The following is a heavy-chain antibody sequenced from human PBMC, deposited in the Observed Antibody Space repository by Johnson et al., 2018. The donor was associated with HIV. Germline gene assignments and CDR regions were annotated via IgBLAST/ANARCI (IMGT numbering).Heavy chain of an antibody. Sequence: VQLVESGGGLVKPGGSLRLSCVASGFTFSSYWMSWVRQAPGKGLEWVANIKKDGSDKYYVDSVKGRFTISRDNDKNTLYLEMGSLRVEDMAVYYCARSRGPMRKDAFDIWGQGTKVTVSS. CDR3: ARSRGPMRKDAFDI. V-gene: IGHV3-7*01. D-gene: IGHD3-10*01. CDR1: GFTFSSYW. CDR2: IKKDGSDK. J-gene: IGHJ3*02.